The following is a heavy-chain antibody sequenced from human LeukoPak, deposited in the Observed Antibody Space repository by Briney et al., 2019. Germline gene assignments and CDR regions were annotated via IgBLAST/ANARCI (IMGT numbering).Heavy chain of an antibody. Sequence: GGSLRLSCVVSGFTFNRCWMNWVRQAPGKGLEWVANIKQDGSEKYYVDSVKGRFTISRDNAKNSLYLQMNSLRAEDTAVYYCAREYYDYVWGSYRLYYFDYWGQGTLVTVSS. J-gene: IGHJ4*02. D-gene: IGHD3-16*02. V-gene: IGHV3-7*01. CDR2: IKQDGSEK. CDR3: AREYYDYVWGSYRLYYFDY. CDR1: GFTFNRCW.